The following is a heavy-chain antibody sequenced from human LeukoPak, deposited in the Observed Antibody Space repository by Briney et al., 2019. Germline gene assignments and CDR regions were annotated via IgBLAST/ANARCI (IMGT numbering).Heavy chain of an antibody. CDR3: ARDNPDYDYIWGSYRGGDAFDI. D-gene: IGHD3-16*02. Sequence: GGSLRLSCAASGFTFSSYWMSWVRQAPGKGLEXXXXXXXXXXXKYYVDSVKGRFTISRDNAKNSLYLQMNSLRAEDTAVYHCARDNPDYDYIWGSYRGGDAFDIWGQGTMVTVSS. CDR2: XXXXXXXK. V-gene: IGHV3-7*01. CDR1: GFTFSSYW. J-gene: IGHJ3*02.